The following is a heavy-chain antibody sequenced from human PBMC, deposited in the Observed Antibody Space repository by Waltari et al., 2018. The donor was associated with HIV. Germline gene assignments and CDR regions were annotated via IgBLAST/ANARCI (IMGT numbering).Heavy chain of an antibody. Sequence: EVQLVESGEGLVQTGESMILCCAVSGLSFGGYWMSWVRQVPGKGREWVANIKEDGSGKYYVDAVKGRFTISRDNAKNSLYLQMNSRRAEDTAMYYCARARYCSSISCSYFDDWGQGTLVTVSS. CDR3: ARARYCSSISCSYFDD. CDR1: GLSFGGYW. D-gene: IGHD2-2*01. CDR2: IKEDGSGK. J-gene: IGHJ4*02. V-gene: IGHV3-7*01.